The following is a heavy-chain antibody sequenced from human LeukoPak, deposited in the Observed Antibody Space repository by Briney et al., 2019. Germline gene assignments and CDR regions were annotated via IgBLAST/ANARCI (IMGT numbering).Heavy chain of an antibody. Sequence: PGRSLRLSCAASGFTFSNYGMHWVRQAPGKGLEWVAVISYDGSNKYYADSVKGRFTISRDNSKNTLYLQMNSLRAEDTAVYYCARLADSSSWYIFDYWGQGTLVTVSS. CDR1: GFTFSNYG. D-gene: IGHD6-13*01. CDR2: ISYDGSNK. V-gene: IGHV3-30*03. CDR3: ARLADSSSWYIFDY. J-gene: IGHJ4*02.